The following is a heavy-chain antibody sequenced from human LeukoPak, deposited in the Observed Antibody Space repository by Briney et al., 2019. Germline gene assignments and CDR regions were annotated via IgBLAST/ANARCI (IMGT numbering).Heavy chain of an antibody. D-gene: IGHD6-13*01. V-gene: IGHV3-21*01. CDR1: GFTFSSYS. CDR3: ARAPSSITASSTYNWFDP. CDR2: ISSSSSYI. J-gene: IGHJ5*02. Sequence: GGSLRLSCAASGFTFSSYSMNWVRQAPGKGLEWVSSISSSSSYIYYADSVKGRFTISRDNAKNSLYLQMNSLRAEDAAVYYCARAPSSITASSTYNWFDPWGQGTLVTVSS.